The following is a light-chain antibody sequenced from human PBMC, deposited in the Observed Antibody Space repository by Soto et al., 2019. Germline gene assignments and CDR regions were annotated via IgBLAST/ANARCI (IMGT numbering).Light chain of an antibody. CDR3: QSADSSGIYQV. Sequence: SSELTQPPSVSVFPGQTARITCSGEALPKQYAYWYQQKPGQAPVLVIYKDSERPSGIPERFSGSSSGTTVTLTISGVQAEDEADYYCQSADSSGIYQVFGTGTKLTVL. CDR2: KDS. V-gene: IGLV3-25*02. CDR1: ALPKQY. J-gene: IGLJ1*01.